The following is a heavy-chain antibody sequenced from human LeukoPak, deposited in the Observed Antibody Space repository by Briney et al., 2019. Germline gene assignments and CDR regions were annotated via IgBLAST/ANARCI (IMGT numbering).Heavy chain of an antibody. CDR2: INNYGTST. D-gene: IGHD3-16*01. CDR3: AKGDGSFDY. V-gene: IGHV3-74*01. CDR1: GLTFSSYW. J-gene: IGHJ4*02. Sequence: TGGSLRLSCAVSGLTFSSYWMHWVRQAPGKGLVWVSRINNYGTSTSHADSVKGRFTISRDNAKNTVYLQMNSLRAEDTAVYYCAKGDGSFDYWGQGTLVTVSS.